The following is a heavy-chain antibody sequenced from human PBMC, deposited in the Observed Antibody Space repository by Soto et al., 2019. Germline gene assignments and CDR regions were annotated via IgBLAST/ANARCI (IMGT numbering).Heavy chain of an antibody. Sequence: SKTLSITCTVYGGSISSGGYYWSWIRQHQGKGLEWIGYIYYSGSTYYNPSLKSRVTISVDTSKKQFSLKLSSVTAADTAVYFCAIYRGYESSLGLYYCSRGTLVTVSS. V-gene: IGHV4-31*03. CDR2: IYYSGST. CDR3: AIYRGYESSLGLYY. D-gene: IGHD3-22*01. J-gene: IGHJ4*02. CDR1: GGSISSGGYY.